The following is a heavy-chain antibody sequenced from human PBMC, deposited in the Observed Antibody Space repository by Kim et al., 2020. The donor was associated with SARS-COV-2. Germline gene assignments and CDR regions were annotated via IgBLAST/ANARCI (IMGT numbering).Heavy chain of an antibody. CDR3: ARVAGATGAYYFNY. D-gene: IGHD1-26*01. J-gene: IGHJ4*02. Sequence: SETLSLTCTVSGGSISSYYWSWIRQPPGKGLEWIGYIYYSGSTNYNTSLKSRVTISVDTSKNQFSLKLSSVTAADTAVYYCARVAGATGAYYFNYWGQGT. CDR1: GGSISSYY. V-gene: IGHV4-59*01. CDR2: IYYSGST.